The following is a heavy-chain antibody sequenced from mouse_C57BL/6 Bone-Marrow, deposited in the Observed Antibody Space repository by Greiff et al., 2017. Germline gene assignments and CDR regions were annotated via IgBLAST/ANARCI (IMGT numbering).Heavy chain of an antibody. CDR3: AGFMDY. J-gene: IGHJ2*01. V-gene: IGHV1-59*01. D-gene: IGHD1-1*01. Sequence: QVQLQQPGAELVRPGTSVKLSCKASGYTFTSYWMHWVKQRPGQGLEWIGVIDPSASYTNYNQKFKGKATLTVDTSSSTAYMQLSSLTAEDSAVYYCAGFMDYWGQGTTLTVSS. CDR1: GYTFTSYW. CDR2: IDPSASYT.